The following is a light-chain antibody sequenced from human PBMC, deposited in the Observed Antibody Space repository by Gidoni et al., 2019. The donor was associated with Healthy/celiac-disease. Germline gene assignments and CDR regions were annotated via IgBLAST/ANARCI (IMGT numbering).Light chain of an antibody. CDR2: GAS. V-gene: IGKV3-20*01. J-gene: IGKJ4*01. CDR3: QQYGSSPPT. Sequence: EIVLTQSPGTLSLSPGERATLSCRASQSVSSSYLAWYQQKPGQAPRLLIYGASSRATGIPDRFSGSGSGTDFTLTISRLEPEDFAVYYCQQYGSSPPTFXGXTKVEIK. CDR1: QSVSSSY.